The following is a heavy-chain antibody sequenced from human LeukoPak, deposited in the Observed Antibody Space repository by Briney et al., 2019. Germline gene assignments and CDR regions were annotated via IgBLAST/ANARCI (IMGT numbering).Heavy chain of an antibody. Sequence: ASVKVSCKASGYTFTGYYVHWVRQAPGQGLEWMGWINPNSGGTNYAQKFQGRVTMTRDTSISTAYMELSRLRSDDTAVYYCTKGEYGDYAFRYWGQGTLVTVSS. CDR1: GYTFTGYY. CDR3: TKGEYGDYAFRY. J-gene: IGHJ4*02. V-gene: IGHV1-2*02. CDR2: INPNSGGT. D-gene: IGHD4-17*01.